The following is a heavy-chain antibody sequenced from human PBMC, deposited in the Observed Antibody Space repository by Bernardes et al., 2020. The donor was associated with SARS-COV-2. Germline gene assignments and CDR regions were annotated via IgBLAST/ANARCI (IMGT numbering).Heavy chain of an antibody. V-gene: IGHV3-30*18. Sequence: GGSLRLSCAASGFTFSSYGMHWVRQAPGKGLEWVAVISYDGSNKYYADSVKGRFTISRDNSKNTLYLQMNSLRAEDTAVYYCAKDGSGYYDSLYYFDYWGQGTLVTVSS. D-gene: IGHD3-22*01. CDR1: GFTFSSYG. CDR2: ISYDGSNK. CDR3: AKDGSGYYDSLYYFDY. J-gene: IGHJ4*02.